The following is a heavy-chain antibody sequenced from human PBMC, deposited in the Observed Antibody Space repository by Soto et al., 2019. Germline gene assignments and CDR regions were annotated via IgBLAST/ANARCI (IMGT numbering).Heavy chain of an antibody. CDR1: GFTFSSYD. V-gene: IGHV3-13*05. Sequence: LRLSCAASGFTFSSYDMHWVRQATGKGLEWVSAIGTAGDPYYPGSVKGRFTISRENAKNSLYLQMNSLRAGDTAVYYCARAVGRHHANSSSWPFDYWGQGTLVTVSS. D-gene: IGHD6-13*01. J-gene: IGHJ4*02. CDR2: IGTAGDP. CDR3: ARAVGRHHANSSSWPFDY.